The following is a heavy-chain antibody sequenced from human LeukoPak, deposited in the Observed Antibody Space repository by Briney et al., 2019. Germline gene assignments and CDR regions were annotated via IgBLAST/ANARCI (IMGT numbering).Heavy chain of an antibody. J-gene: IGHJ4*02. D-gene: IGHD3-22*01. CDR2: IYHSGST. V-gene: IGHV4-38-2*02. CDR3: ARGYYYDSSGYYYPFDY. CDR1: GYSISSGYY. Sequence: SETLSLTCTVSGYSISSGYYWGWIRPPPGKGLEWIGSIYHSGSTYYNPSLKSRVTISVDTSKNQFSLKLSSVTAADTAVYYCARGYYYDSSGYYYPFDYWGQGTLVTVSS.